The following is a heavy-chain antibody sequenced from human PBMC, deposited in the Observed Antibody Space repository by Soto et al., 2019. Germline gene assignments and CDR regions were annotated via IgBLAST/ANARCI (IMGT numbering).Heavy chain of an antibody. J-gene: IGHJ6*02. CDR2: VNPNSGGT. CDR3: XXXXXLXXXYGXDV. Sequence: ASVKVSCKASGYTSTDYYIHWVRQAPGQGLEWMGWVNPNSGGTNYAQKNQGWVTMTRDTSISTVYMELSRLRTEDTAEYNCXXXXXLXXXYGXDVWX. CDR1: GYTSTDYY. V-gene: IGHV1-2*04.